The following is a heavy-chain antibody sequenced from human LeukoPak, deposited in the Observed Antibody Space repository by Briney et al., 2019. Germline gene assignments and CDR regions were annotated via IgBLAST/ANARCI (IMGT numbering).Heavy chain of an antibody. CDR1: GGSISSSSYY. D-gene: IGHD6-13*01. CDR3: ATGPGYSSSWYPT. J-gene: IGHJ5*02. Sequence: SETLSLTCTVSGGSISSSSYYWGWIRQPPGKGLEWIGSIYYSGSTYYNPSLKSRVTISVDTSKNQFSLKLSSVTAADTAVYYCATGPGYSSSWYPTWGQGTLVTVSS. CDR2: IYYSGST. V-gene: IGHV4-39*01.